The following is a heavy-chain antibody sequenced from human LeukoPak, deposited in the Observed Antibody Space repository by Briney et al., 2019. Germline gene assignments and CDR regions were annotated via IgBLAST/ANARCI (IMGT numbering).Heavy chain of an antibody. CDR2: IYYSGST. D-gene: IGHD2-2*01. V-gene: IGHV4-31*03. CDR1: GGSISSGGYY. J-gene: IGHJ4*02. CDR3: ARTVVPADPYFDY. Sequence: SETLSLTCTVSGGSISSGGYYWSWIRQHPGKGLEWIGYIYYSGSTYYNPSLKSRVTTSVDTSKNQFSLKLSSVTAADTAVYYCARTVVPADPYFDYWGQGTLVTVSS.